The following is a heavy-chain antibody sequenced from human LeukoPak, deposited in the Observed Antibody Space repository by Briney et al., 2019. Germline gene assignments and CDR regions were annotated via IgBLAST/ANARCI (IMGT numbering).Heavy chain of an antibody. V-gene: IGHV3-74*01. CDR1: GFSFSSYW. CDR2: ITSDGSST. Sequence: PGGALRLSCAASGFSFSSYWMHWVRQAPGKGLVCVSRITSDGSSTSYADSVRGRFTISRDNAKNTVYLQMNSLRAEDTAVYYCARDLELVYYDSSGYDYWGQGTLVIVSS. CDR3: ARDLELVYYDSSGYDY. J-gene: IGHJ4*02. D-gene: IGHD3-22*01.